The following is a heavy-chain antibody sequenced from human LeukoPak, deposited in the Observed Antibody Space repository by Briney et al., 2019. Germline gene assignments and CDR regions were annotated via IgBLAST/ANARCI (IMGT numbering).Heavy chain of an antibody. CDR1: GGTFSSYA. V-gene: IGHV1-69*01. J-gene: IGHJ3*02. CDR2: IIPIFGTA. CDR3: ASLRERAFDI. Sequence: ASVKVSCKASGGTFSSYAISWVRQAPGQGLEWMGGIIPIFGTANYAQKFQGRVTITADESTSTAYMELSSLRSEDTAVYYCASLRERAFDIWGQGTMVTVSS. D-gene: IGHD1-1*01.